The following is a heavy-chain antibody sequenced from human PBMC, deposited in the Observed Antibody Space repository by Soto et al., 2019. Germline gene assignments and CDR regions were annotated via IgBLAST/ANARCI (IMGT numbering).Heavy chain of an antibody. Sequence: QVQLVQSGAEVKKPGSSVKVSCKASGGTFSSYAISWVRQAPGQGLEWMGGIIPISGTENYAQKFQGRVTITADESTSTAYMELSSLRSEDTAVYYCVRSQGSSTSLEIYYYYYYGMDVWGQGTTVTVSS. CDR3: VRSQGSSTSLEIYYYYYYGMDV. J-gene: IGHJ6*02. CDR2: IIPISGTE. D-gene: IGHD2-2*01. V-gene: IGHV1-69*01. CDR1: GGTFSSYA.